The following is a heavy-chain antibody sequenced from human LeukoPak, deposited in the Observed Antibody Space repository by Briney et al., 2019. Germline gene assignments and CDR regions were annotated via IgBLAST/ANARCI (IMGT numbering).Heavy chain of an antibody. CDR3: ARDRQGGYSGSYYGGY. D-gene: IGHD1-26*01. V-gene: IGHV1-46*01. Sequence: WASVKVSFKASGYTFTSYYMHWVRQAPGQGLEWMGIINPSGGSTSYAQKFQGRVTMTRDTSTSTVYMELSSLRSEDTAVYYCARDRQGGYSGSYYGGYWGQGTLVTVSS. J-gene: IGHJ4*02. CDR1: GYTFTSYY. CDR2: INPSGGST.